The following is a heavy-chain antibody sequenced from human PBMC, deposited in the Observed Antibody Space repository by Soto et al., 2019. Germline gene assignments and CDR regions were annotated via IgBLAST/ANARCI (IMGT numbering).Heavy chain of an antibody. D-gene: IGHD3-22*01. CDR2: IIPIFGTA. Sequence: ASVKVSCNASGGTFSSYAISWVRQAPGQGLEWMGGIIPIFGTANYAQKFQGRVTITADESTSTAYMELSSLRSEDTAVYYCARKGVYDSSGYGPYYWYFDLWGRGTLVTVSS. CDR1: GGTFSSYA. CDR3: ARKGVYDSSGYGPYYWYFDL. V-gene: IGHV1-69*13. J-gene: IGHJ2*01.